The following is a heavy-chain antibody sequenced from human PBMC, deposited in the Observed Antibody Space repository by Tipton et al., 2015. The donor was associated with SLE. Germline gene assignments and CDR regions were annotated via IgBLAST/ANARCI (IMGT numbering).Heavy chain of an antibody. D-gene: IGHD3-22*01. CDR2: VQSSGST. Sequence: TLSLTCTVSGGSISSGNYYWNWIRQPAGKGLAWIGRVQSSGSTNYNPSLKSRVTTSVDTSKNQFSRKLNSVTAADTAVYYCARDAPITTIVVPDAFDIWGQGTMVTVSS. CDR1: GGSISSGNYY. J-gene: IGHJ3*02. CDR3: ARDAPITTIVVPDAFDI. V-gene: IGHV4-61*02.